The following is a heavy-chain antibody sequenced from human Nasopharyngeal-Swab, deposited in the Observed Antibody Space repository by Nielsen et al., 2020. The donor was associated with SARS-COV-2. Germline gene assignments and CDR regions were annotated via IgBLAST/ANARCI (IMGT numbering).Heavy chain of an antibody. D-gene: IGHD6-19*01. J-gene: IGHJ4*02. CDR2: IDIAGTVT. Sequence: WIRQPPGKGLVGVSRIDIAGTVTSYADSLKGRFTNSRDNAKNTLYLQMNSLRVEDTAIYYCARGSSDWNGIDYWGQGTLVTVSS. V-gene: IGHV3-74*03. CDR3: ARGSSDWNGIDY.